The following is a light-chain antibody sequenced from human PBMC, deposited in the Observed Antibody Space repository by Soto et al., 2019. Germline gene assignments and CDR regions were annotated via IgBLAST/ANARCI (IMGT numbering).Light chain of an antibody. Sequence: DIQMTQSPATLSASVGDRVTITCRASQSISNWLAWYKLKPGKAPKLLIHEASNLQSGVPSTFSGSGSGTDFTLTITNLQPEDCATYYCQQYKSYWTFGQGTRVELK. V-gene: IGKV1-5*03. CDR2: EAS. J-gene: IGKJ2*01. CDR1: QSISNW. CDR3: QQYKSYWT.